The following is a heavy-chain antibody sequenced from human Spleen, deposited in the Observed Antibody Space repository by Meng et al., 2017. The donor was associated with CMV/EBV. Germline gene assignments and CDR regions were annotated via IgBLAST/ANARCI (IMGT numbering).Heavy chain of an antibody. J-gene: IGHJ5*02. Sequence: SFLGYYWRCIRQPPGKGLEWIGEIHHLGGTNSHPSLKRRVTISVDTSKNQFSLKLSSVTAADTAVYYCARSAYSSSSGQGLLWFDPWGQGTLVTVSS. CDR3: ARSAYSSSSGQGLLWFDP. D-gene: IGHD6-6*01. CDR2: IHHLGGT. V-gene: IGHV4-34*01. CDR1: SFLGYY.